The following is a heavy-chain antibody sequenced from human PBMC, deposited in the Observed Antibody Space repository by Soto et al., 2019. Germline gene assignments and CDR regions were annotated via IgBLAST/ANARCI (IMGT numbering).Heavy chain of an antibody. D-gene: IGHD1-26*01. J-gene: IGHJ5*02. Sequence: GGSLRLSCAASGFIFENFGMSWVRQAPGKGLEWISSISGSGFKKYYADSVKGRFTISRDNSKRTVYLELNNLSAEDTAVYHCAKNQGVELVPLATVDWFDPWGQGSVVTVSS. CDR2: ISGSGFKK. CDR3: AKNQGVELVPLATVDWFDP. CDR1: GFIFENFG. V-gene: IGHV3-23*01.